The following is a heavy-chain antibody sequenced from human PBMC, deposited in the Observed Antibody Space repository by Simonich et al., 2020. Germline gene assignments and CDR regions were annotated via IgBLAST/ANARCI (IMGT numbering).Heavy chain of an antibody. J-gene: IGHJ6*03. CDR3: ARGGVQYYYYYMDV. V-gene: IGHV1-2*02. Sequence: QVQLVQSGAEVKKPGASVKVSCKASGYTFTVYYMHWVRQAPGQGLERMGWNNPNSGGTNYAQKVQGRVTMTRDTSISTAYMELSRLRSDDTAVYYCARGGVQYYYYYMDVWGKGTTVTVSS. D-gene: IGHD3-3*01. CDR2: NNPNSGGT. CDR1: GYTFTVYY.